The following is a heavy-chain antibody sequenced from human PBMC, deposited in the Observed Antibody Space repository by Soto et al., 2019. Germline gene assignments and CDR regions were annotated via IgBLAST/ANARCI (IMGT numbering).Heavy chain of an antibody. CDR1: GYSFTSYW. V-gene: IGHV5-51*01. Sequence: PGESLKISCKGSGYSFTSYWIGWVRQMPGKGLEWMGIIWPGDSDTTYSPSFQGQVTMTTDTSTSTTYMELRSLRSDDTAVYYCARDAAIGMNDYWGQGTLVTVSS. D-gene: IGHD1-20*01. CDR3: ARDAAIGMNDY. J-gene: IGHJ4*02. CDR2: IWPGDSDT.